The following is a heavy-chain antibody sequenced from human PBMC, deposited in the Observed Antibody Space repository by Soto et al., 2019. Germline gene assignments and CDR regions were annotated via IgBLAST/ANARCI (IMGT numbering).Heavy chain of an antibody. J-gene: IGHJ4*02. Sequence: QVQLVESGGGVVQPGRSLRLSCAASGFTFSRYTMHWVRQAPGKGLEWVAVISHDGRNKHHADSVKGRFTISRDNSMNTLYLQMSSLRPEDTAVYYCAFGAGGGFDYWGQGTLVTVSS. D-gene: IGHD3-16*01. CDR1: GFTFSRYT. CDR3: AFGAGGGFDY. V-gene: IGHV3-30*04. CDR2: ISHDGRNK.